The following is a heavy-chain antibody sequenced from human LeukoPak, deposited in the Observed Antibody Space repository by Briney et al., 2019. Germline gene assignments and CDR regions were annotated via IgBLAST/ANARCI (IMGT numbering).Heavy chain of an antibody. D-gene: IGHD1-26*01. CDR2: INSNGGST. J-gene: IGHJ6*02. V-gene: IGHV3-64*01. CDR3: ARGPGSYYYYYGVDV. Sequence: GGSLRLSSAASGFTFSSYAMHWVRQAPGKGLEYVSAINSNGGSTYYANSVKGRFTISRDNSKNTLYLQMGSLRAEDMAVYYCARGPGSYYYYYGVDVWGQGTTVTVSS. CDR1: GFTFSSYA.